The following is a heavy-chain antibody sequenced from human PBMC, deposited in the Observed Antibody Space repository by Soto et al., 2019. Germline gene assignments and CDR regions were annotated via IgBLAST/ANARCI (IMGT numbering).Heavy chain of an antibody. D-gene: IGHD5-12*01. V-gene: IGHV4-30-2*01. CDR3: AAGGGLPRYY. Sequence: QLQLQESGSGLVKPSQTLSLTCAVSGGSISSGGYSWSWIRQPTGKGREGIGYLYHVGSNYYNRSLKSRATESVDRSKNQFSLKLSSVTAADTAVYYCAAGGGLPRYYWGQGTLVTVSS. J-gene: IGHJ4*02. CDR2: LYHVGSN. CDR1: GGSISSGGYS.